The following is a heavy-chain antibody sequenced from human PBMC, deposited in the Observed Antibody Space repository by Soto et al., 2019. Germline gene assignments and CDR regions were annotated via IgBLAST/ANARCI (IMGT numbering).Heavy chain of an antibody. CDR2: ISPSSTYI. CDR1: GFAFRTSS. J-gene: IGHJ4*02. Sequence: EVQLVESGGGLVKPGGSLRLSCETSGFAFRTSSMNWVRQAPGKGLEWVSSISPSSTYIYYADSVKGRFTISRDNAKSSLFLQVNSLRAEDTAMYYCSRGGGDVSGTRPAHSWGQGTLVTVSA. V-gene: IGHV3-21*01. CDR3: SRGGGDVSGTRPAHS. D-gene: IGHD3-10*01.